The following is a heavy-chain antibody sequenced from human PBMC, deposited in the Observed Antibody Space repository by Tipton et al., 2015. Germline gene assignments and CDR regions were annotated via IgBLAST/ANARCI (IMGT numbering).Heavy chain of an antibody. D-gene: IGHD5/OR15-5a*01. Sequence: SLRLSCAGSGFNFNNYAMHWVRQVPGRGLEWVSGISWNSDNIGYADSVRGRFTISRDTANKSLHLQMNSLRPDDSAVYYCAKEAPGDLSVSFDSWRQAIPVSVSS. CDR3: AKEAPGDLSVSFDS. CDR1: GFNFNNYA. CDR2: ISWNSDNI. V-gene: IGHV3-9*01. J-gene: IGHJ4*02.